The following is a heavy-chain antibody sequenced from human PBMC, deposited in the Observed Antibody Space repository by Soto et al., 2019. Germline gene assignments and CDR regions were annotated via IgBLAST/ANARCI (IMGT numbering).Heavy chain of an antibody. CDR2: IYYSGST. J-gene: IGHJ4*02. CDR1: GGSISSYY. D-gene: IGHD1-26*01. CDR3: ARGGSYYFDY. Sequence: QVQLQESGPGLVKPSETLSLTCTDSGGSISSYYWSWIRQPPGKGLEWIGYIYYSGSTNYNPSLKSRVTISVDTSKNQFSLKLSSVTAADTAVYYCARGGSYYFDYWGQGTLVTVSS. V-gene: IGHV4-59*01.